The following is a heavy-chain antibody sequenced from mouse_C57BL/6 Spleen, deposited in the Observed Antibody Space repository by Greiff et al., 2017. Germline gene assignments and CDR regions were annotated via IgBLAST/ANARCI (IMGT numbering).Heavy chain of an antibody. CDR3: ARKGPTVVPFDY. D-gene: IGHD1-1*01. J-gene: IGHJ2*01. CDR2: INPYNGGT. V-gene: IGHV1-19*01. CDR1: GYTFTDYY. Sequence: EVQLQQSGPVLVKPGASVKMSCKASGYTFTDYYMNWVKQSHGKSLEWIGVINPYNGGTSYNQKFKGKATLTVDKSSSTAYMELNSLTSEDSAVYYCARKGPTVVPFDYWGQGTTLTVSS.